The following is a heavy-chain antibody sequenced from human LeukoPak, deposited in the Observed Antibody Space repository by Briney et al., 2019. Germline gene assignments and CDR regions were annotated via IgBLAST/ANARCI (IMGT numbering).Heavy chain of an antibody. CDR2: IYYSGST. CDR3: ARVMEVGAVDY. D-gene: IGHD1-26*01. CDR1: GGSISSYY. V-gene: IGHV4-59*12. J-gene: IGHJ4*02. Sequence: SETLSLTCTVSGGSISSYYWSWIRQPPGKGLEWIGYIYYSGSTNYNPSLKSRVTISVDTSKNQFSLKLSSVTAADTAVYYCARVMEVGAVDYWGQGTLVTVSS.